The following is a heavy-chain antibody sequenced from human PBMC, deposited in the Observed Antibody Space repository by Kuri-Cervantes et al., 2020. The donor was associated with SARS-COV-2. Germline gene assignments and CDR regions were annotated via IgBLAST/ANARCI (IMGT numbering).Heavy chain of an antibody. J-gene: IGHJ6*02. CDR2: ISYDGSNK. D-gene: IGHD4-23*01. Sequence: GESLKISCAASGFTFSSHAMHWVRQAPGKGLEWVAVISYDGSNKNYADSVKGRFTISRDNSKNTLYLQMNSLRAEDTAVYYCARDLFGGGGYYYGMDVWGQGPTVTVSS. CDR1: GFTFSSHA. CDR3: ARDLFGGGGYYYGMDV. V-gene: IGHV3-30-3*01.